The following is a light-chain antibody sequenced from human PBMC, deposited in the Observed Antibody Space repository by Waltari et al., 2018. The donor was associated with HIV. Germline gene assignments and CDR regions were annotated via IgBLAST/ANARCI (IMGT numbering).Light chain of an antibody. Sequence: DILRTQSPSSLSASVGGRVTIPCRASQNINNYLNWYQQRPGKAPKLLIYAVSRLESGVPSRFSGSGSGTDFTLTISNLQPEDFATYYCQQSYSTPPWTFGQGSRVEI. J-gene: IGKJ1*01. V-gene: IGKV1-39*01. CDR1: QNINNY. CDR3: QQSYSTPPWT. CDR2: AVS.